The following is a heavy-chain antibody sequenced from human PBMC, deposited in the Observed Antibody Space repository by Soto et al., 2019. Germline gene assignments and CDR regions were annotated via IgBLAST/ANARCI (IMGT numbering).Heavy chain of an antibody. J-gene: IGHJ6*02. Sequence: QVQLVQSGAEVKKPGASVKVSCKVSGYTLTELSMHWVRQAPGKGLEWMGGFDPEDGETIYAQKFQGRVTMTEDTSTDTAYMELSSLRSEDTAVYYCATLQQIVPAARYYYYGMDVWGQGTTVPVSS. CDR2: FDPEDGET. CDR1: GYTLTELS. D-gene: IGHD2-2*01. CDR3: ATLQQIVPAARYYYYGMDV. V-gene: IGHV1-24*01.